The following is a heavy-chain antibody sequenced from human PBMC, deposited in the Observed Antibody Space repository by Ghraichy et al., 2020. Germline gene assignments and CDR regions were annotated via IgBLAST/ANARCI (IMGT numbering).Heavy chain of an antibody. CDR3: ASLFRDWNYYDY. V-gene: IGHV4-39*01. CDR1: GGSISSSSYY. D-gene: IGHD2-21*01. J-gene: IGHJ4*02. CDR2: IYYSGST. Sequence: SETLSLTCTVSGGSISSSSYYWGWIRQPPGKGLEWIGSIYYSGSTYYNLSLKSRVTISVDTTKNQFSLKLSSVTAADTAVYYCASLFRDWNYYDYWGQGTLVTVSP.